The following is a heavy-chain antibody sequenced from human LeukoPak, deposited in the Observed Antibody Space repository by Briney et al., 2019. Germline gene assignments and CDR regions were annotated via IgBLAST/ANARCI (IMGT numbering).Heavy chain of an antibody. D-gene: IGHD6-13*01. Sequence: GSLRLSCAASGFIVSSKYMSWVRQPPGKGLEWIGSIYYSGSTYYNPSLKSRVTISVDTSKNQFSLKLSSVTAADTAVYYCASSPGIAAAGTWYYYYGMDVWGQGTTVTVSS. CDR2: IYYSGST. V-gene: IGHV4-39*01. CDR3: ASSPGIAAAGTWYYYYGMDV. CDR1: GFIVSSKY. J-gene: IGHJ6*02.